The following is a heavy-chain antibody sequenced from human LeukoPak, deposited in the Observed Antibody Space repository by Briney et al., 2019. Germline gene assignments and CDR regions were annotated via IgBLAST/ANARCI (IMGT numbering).Heavy chain of an antibody. V-gene: IGHV3-30*03. CDR2: ISYDGINK. J-gene: IGHJ4*02. D-gene: IGHD2-2*01. Sequence: TGGSLRLSCAASGFTFSSFGMHWVRQAPGKGLEWVAVISYDGINKYYADSVKGRFTISRDNSKNTVYLQMNSLRAEDTAVYYCARDYCRTTSCLESWGQGTLVTVSS. CDR1: GFTFSSFG. CDR3: ARDYCRTTSCLES.